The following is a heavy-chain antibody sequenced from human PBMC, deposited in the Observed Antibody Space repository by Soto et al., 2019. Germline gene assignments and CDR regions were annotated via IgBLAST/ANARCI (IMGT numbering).Heavy chain of an antibody. CDR1: GFTFSSYS. Sequence: GGSLRLSCAASGFTFSSYSMNWARQAPGKGLEWVSSISSSSSYIYYADSVKGRFTISRDNAKNSLYLQMNSLRAEDTAVYYCARGPSKSAVAGTDYYYGMDVWGQGTTVTVSS. V-gene: IGHV3-21*01. CDR3: ARGPSKSAVAGTDYYYGMDV. CDR2: ISSSSSYI. D-gene: IGHD6-19*01. J-gene: IGHJ6*02.